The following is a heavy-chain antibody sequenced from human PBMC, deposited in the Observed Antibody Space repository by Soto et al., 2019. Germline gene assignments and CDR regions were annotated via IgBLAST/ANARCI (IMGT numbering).Heavy chain of an antibody. CDR1: GFTFSSYT. V-gene: IGHV3-23*01. J-gene: IGHJ4*02. CDR3: AKNPGYYYDSTGYHFDY. Sequence: PGGSLRLSFAASGFTFSSYTMSWVRQAPGKGLEWVTAISYGGGTTYYADSVKGRFTISRDNSKNTLYLQMNSLRAEDTAVYYCAKNPGYYYDSTGYHFDYWGQGTLVTVSS. CDR2: ISYGGGTT. D-gene: IGHD3-22*01.